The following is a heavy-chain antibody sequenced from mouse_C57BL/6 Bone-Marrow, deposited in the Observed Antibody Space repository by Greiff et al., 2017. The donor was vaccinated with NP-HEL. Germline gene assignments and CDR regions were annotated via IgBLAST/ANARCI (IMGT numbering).Heavy chain of an antibody. CDR3: AREGGLRRRTYAMDY. D-gene: IGHD2-4*01. Sequence: DVKLVESEGGLVQPGSSMKLSCTASGFTFSDYYMAWVRQVPEKGLEWVAHINYDGSSTYYLDSLKSRFIISRDNAKNILYLQMSSLKSEDTATYYCAREGGLRRRTYAMDYWGQGTSVTVSS. CDR1: GFTFSDYY. J-gene: IGHJ4*01. CDR2: INYDGSST. V-gene: IGHV5-16*01.